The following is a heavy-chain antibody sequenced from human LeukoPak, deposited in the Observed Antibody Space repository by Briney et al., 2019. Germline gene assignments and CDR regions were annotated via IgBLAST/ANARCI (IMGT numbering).Heavy chain of an antibody. V-gene: IGHV4-39*07. CDR3: ARERRIGKTYYYDSSGSSYFDY. CDR1: GGSISSSSYY. J-gene: IGHJ4*02. D-gene: IGHD3-22*01. CDR2: IYYSGYT. Sequence: SETLSLTCTVSGGSISSSSYYWGWIRQPPGKGLEWIVSIYYSGYTYNNPSLKSRVTMSVDTSKNQFSLKLSSVTAADTAVYYCARERRIGKTYYYDSSGSSYFDYWGQGTLVTVSS.